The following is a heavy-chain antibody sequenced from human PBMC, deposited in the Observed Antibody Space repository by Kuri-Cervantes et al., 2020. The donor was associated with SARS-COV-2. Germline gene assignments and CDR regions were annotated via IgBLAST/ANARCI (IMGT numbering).Heavy chain of an antibody. Sequence: SETLSLTCTVSGGSTSSYYWSWIRQPPGKGLEWIGYIYYSGSTNYNPSLKSRVTISVDTSKNQFSLKLGSVTAADTAVYYCARLLDTAMAPFDYWGQGNLVTVSS. CDR3: ARLLDTAMAPFDY. J-gene: IGHJ4*02. CDR2: IYYSGST. CDR1: GGSTSSYY. V-gene: IGHV4-59*01. D-gene: IGHD5-18*01.